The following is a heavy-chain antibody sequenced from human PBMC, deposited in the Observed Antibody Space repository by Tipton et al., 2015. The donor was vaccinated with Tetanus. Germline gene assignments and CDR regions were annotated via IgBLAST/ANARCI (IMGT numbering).Heavy chain of an antibody. CDR2: INPNSGGT. CDR1: GYTFTGYY. Sequence: QVQLVQSGTEVKKPGASVKVSCKASGYTFTGYYMHWVRQAPGQGLEWMGWINPNSGGTNYAQKFQGRVTMTRDTSISTAYMELSRLRSDDTAVYYCARALSRGCSGGSCYSGVWWLLGYWGQGTLVTVSS. V-gene: IGHV1-2*02. CDR3: ARALSRGCSGGSCYSGVWWLLGY. D-gene: IGHD2-15*01. J-gene: IGHJ4*02.